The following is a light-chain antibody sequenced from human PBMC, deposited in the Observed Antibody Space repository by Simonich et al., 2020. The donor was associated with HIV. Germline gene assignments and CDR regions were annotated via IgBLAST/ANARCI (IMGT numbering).Light chain of an antibody. CDR3: HQYNGYSNT. V-gene: IGKV1-5*03. CDR2: KAS. CDR1: QIITSW. J-gene: IGKJ2*01. Sequence: DIQMTQSPSTLSASVGDRVTITCRARQIITSWGAWYQQKPGKAPKLLIYKASTLESGVPSRFSGSGSGTEFTLTINSLQPDDFATYYCHQYNGYSNTFGQGTKLEIK.